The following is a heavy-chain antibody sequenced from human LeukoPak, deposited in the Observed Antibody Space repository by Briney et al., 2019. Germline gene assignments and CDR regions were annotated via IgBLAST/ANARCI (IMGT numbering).Heavy chain of an antibody. Sequence: TGGSLRLSCAASGFTVSSNYMSWVRQAPGKGLEWVSVIYSGGSTYYADSVKGRFTISRDNSKNTLYLQMNSLRAEDTAVYYCARETAAAGTRIYYMDVWGKGTTVTVSS. CDR2: IYSGGST. D-gene: IGHD6-13*01. V-gene: IGHV3-53*01. CDR1: GFTVSSNY. J-gene: IGHJ6*03. CDR3: ARETAAAGTRIYYMDV.